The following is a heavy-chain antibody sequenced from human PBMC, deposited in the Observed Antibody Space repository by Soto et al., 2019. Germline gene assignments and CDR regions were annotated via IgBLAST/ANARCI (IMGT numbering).Heavy chain of an antibody. J-gene: IGHJ6*02. Sequence: QVQLVQSGAEVKKPGSSVKVSCKASGGTFSSYAISWVRQAPGQGLEWMGGIIPIFGTANYAQKFQGRVTITADESTSASYMELRSLGSEDTVVYYCARDKGLRYFDWLARDGMDVWGQGTTVTAS. D-gene: IGHD3-9*01. V-gene: IGHV1-69*12. CDR1: GGTFSSYA. CDR2: IIPIFGTA. CDR3: ARDKGLRYFDWLARDGMDV.